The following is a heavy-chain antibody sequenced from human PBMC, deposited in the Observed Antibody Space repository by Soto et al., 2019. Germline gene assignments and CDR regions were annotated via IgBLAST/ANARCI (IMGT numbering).Heavy chain of an antibody. CDR1: GGSISSYY. CDR3: ARNTVSYGDIHPDY. Sequence: QVQLQESGPGLVKPSETLSLTCTVSGGSISSYYWSWIRQPPGKGLEWIGYTYYSGSTNYNPSLKSRVTISVDTSKNQFSLKLSSVTAADTAVYYCARNTVSYGDIHPDYWGQGTLVTVSS. CDR2: TYYSGST. J-gene: IGHJ4*02. V-gene: IGHV4-59*08. D-gene: IGHD4-17*01.